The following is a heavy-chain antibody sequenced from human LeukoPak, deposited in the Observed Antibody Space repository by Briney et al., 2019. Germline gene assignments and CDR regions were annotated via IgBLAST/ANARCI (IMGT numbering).Heavy chain of an antibody. V-gene: IGHV4-61*01. J-gene: IGHJ6*04. CDR1: GVSVSSGSYY. CDR2: IYYSGST. Sequence: SETLSLTCTVSGVSVSSGSYYWSWIRQPPGKGLEWIGYIYYSGSTNYNPSLKSRITISVDTSKNQFSLKLSSVTAADTAVYYCARDLESVYYDILTGYQTYYYYGMDVWGKGTTVTVSS. CDR3: ARDLESVYYDILTGYQTYYYYGMDV. D-gene: IGHD3-9*01.